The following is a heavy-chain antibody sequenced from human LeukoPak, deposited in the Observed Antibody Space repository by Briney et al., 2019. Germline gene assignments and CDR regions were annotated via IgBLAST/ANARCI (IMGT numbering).Heavy chain of an antibody. CDR3: AKGGSRAYYYYYYGMDV. CDR1: GFTFSSYA. Sequence: PGGSLRLSCAASGFTFSSYAMSWVRQAPGKGLEWVSAISGSGGSTYYADSVKGRFTISRDNSKNTLYLQMNSLRAEDTAVYYCAKGGSRAYYYYYYGMDVWGQGTTVTVSS. D-gene: IGHD2-15*01. V-gene: IGHV3-23*01. J-gene: IGHJ6*02. CDR2: ISGSGGST.